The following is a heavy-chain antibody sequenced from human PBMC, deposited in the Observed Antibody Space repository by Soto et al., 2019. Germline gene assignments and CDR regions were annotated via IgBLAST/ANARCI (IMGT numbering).Heavy chain of an antibody. CDR2: ITRDAGSA. V-gene: IGHV3-43*01. J-gene: IGHJ4*02. CDR3: TKEKDRIFDY. Sequence: EVQLVVSGGLVVRPGGSLRLSCAGSGFTFDDHTMHWVRQAPGKGLEWVSLITRDAGSAFYADSVRGRFTISRDNSKNSLYLQMNSLRTEDSALYYCTKEKDRIFDYWGRGTPVTVSS. CDR1: GFTFDDHT.